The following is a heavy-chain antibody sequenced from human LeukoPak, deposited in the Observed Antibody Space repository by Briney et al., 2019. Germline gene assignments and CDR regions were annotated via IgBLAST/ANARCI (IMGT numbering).Heavy chain of an antibody. Sequence: SETLSLTCTVSGYSISSGYYWSWIRQPPGKGLEWIGEIDHSGSTNYNPSLKSRVTISVDTSKKQFSLKLSSVTAADTAVYYCAGGYYDSSGYGAIVYWGQGTLVTVSS. D-gene: IGHD3-22*01. J-gene: IGHJ4*02. CDR2: IDHSGST. CDR3: AGGYYDSSGYGAIVY. V-gene: IGHV4-38-2*02. CDR1: GYSISSGYY.